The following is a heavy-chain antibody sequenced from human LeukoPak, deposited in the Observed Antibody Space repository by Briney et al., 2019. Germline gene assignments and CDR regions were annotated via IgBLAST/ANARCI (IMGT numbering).Heavy chain of an antibody. V-gene: IGHV4-59*01. Sequence: PSETLSLTCSVSGGSISTYYWTWIRQPPGEGLEWIGYIYYSGSTNYNPSLKSRVTMSVDTSKNQFSLNLSSVTATDTAVYYCARANYYGSGPETFDIWGQGTMVTVSS. D-gene: IGHD3-10*01. CDR1: GGSISTYY. J-gene: IGHJ3*02. CDR3: ARANYYGSGPETFDI. CDR2: IYYSGST.